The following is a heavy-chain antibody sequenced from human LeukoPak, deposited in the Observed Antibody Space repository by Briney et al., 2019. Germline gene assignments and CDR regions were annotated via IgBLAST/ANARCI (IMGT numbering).Heavy chain of an antibody. J-gene: IGHJ6*02. CDR3: ARKTYYYGMDV. CDR1: GFPFSSYW. Sequence: PGGSLRLSCAASGFPFSSYWMTWVRQAPGKGLEWVSYISSSGSTIYYADSVKGRFTISRDNAKNSLYLQMNSLRAEDTAVYYCARKTYYYGMDVWGQGTTVTVSS. V-gene: IGHV3-48*04. CDR2: ISSSGSTI.